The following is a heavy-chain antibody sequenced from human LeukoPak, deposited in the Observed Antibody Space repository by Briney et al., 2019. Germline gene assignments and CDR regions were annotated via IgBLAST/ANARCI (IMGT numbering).Heavy chain of an antibody. D-gene: IGHD3-22*01. Sequence: ASVKVSCTASGYTFSSYGISWVRQAPGQGLEWMGWISGRNGNTNYAQKVQGRVTMTTDTSTSTAYMELRSLRSDDTAVYYCARDHVYYGSSGYLDYWGQGTLVTVSS. CDR2: ISGRNGNT. J-gene: IGHJ4*02. V-gene: IGHV1-18*01. CDR1: GYTFSSYG. CDR3: ARDHVYYGSSGYLDY.